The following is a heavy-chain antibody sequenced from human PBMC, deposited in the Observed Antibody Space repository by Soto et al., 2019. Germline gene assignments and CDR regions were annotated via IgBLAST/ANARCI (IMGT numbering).Heavy chain of an antibody. J-gene: IGHJ4*02. CDR1: GFTFSDFS. Sequence: GGSLRLSCTASGFTFSDFSLVWVRQGPQKGLEWVASITRYSDYVYYAESVEGRFTISRDNAKNTLFLHMDDLRAEDTAMYFCARASCSSTACYLPDYLDYWGQGTMVPVSS. D-gene: IGHD2-15*01. CDR2: ITRYSDYV. CDR3: ARASCSSTACYLPDYLDY. V-gene: IGHV3-21*01.